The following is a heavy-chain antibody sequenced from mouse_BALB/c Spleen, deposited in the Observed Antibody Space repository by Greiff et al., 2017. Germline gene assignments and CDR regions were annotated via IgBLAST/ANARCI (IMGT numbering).Heavy chain of an antibody. J-gene: IGHJ4*01. V-gene: IGHV1S81*02. Sequence: QVQLQQPGAELVKPGASVKLSCKASGYTFTSYYMYWVKQRPGQGLEWIGGINPSNGGTNFNEKFKSKATLTVDKSSRTAYMQLSSLTSEDSAVYYCTSTGTFYAMDYWGQGTSVTVSS. D-gene: IGHD4-1*02. CDR1: GYTFTSYY. CDR2: INPSNGGT. CDR3: TSTGTFYAMDY.